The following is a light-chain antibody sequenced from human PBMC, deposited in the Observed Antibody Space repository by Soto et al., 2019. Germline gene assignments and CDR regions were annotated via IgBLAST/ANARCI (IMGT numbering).Light chain of an antibody. J-gene: IGKJ5*01. V-gene: IGKV1-9*01. CDR3: QQLNSYPIT. CDR2: AAS. Sequence: IQLNQSPSSLSASVGDRVTITCRASQGISSYLAWYQQKPGKAPKLLIYAASTLQSGVPSRFSGSGSGTDFTLTISSLQPEDFATYYSQQLNSYPITFGQGTRLEIK. CDR1: QGISSY.